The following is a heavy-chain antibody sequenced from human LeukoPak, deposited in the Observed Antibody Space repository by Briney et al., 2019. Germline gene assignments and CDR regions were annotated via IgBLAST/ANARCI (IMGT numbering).Heavy chain of an antibody. CDR1: GRSCRGDY. V-gene: IGHV4-34*01. CDR2: INHSGST. Sequence: SYSLSLTCSLAGRSCRGDYGSWVRRPAGEGFDWNGEINHSGSTNYNPSLKSRVTISVDTAKHQFSLKLRAVDAADTAVYYCARTRVRGVISNGFDPWGQETLVTVSS. CDR3: ARTRVRGVISNGFDP. J-gene: IGHJ5*02. D-gene: IGHD3-10*01.